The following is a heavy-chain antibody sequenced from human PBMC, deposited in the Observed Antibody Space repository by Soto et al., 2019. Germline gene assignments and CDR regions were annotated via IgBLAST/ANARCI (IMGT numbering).Heavy chain of an antibody. CDR3: ASLKASDYGMDV. Sequence: AGGSLRLSCAASGFTFSSYDMHWVRQATGKGLEWVSAIGTAGDTYYPGSVKGRFTISRENAKNSLYLQMNSLRAEDTAVYYCASLKASDYGMDVWGQGTTVTVSS. J-gene: IGHJ6*02. CDR1: GFTFSSYD. D-gene: IGHD3-10*01. CDR2: IGTAGDT. V-gene: IGHV3-13*01.